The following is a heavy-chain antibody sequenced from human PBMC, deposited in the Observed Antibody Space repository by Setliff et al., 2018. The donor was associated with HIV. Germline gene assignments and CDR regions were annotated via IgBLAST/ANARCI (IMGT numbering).Heavy chain of an antibody. V-gene: IGHV4-31*03. CDR1: GGSINSGIHL. J-gene: IGHJ4*02. D-gene: IGHD3-10*01. Sequence: PSETLSLTCTVSGGSINSGIHLWSWISQHPGQGLEWIGYIYYSGSTYYSPSLKSRVTISEDTSKNQFSLKMRTVTAADTAVFHCATSPAGEILGSRPFYFYYRGQGTRVTVAS. CDR2: IYYSGST. CDR3: ATSPAGEILGSRPFYFYY.